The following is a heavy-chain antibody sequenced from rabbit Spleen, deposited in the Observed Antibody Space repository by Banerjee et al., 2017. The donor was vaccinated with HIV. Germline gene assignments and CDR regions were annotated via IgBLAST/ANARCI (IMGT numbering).Heavy chain of an antibody. CDR2: INIVTGRA. J-gene: IGHJ4*01. CDR1: GFSFSSNYY. D-gene: IGHD2-1*01. CDR3: VRDQAGDADYGPYYLNL. V-gene: IGHV1S45*01. Sequence: QEQLVESGGDLVQPEGSLTLTCTASGFSFSSNYYMCWVRQAPGKGLEWIACINIVTGRAVYANWASGRFTFSKASSTTVTLQMTSLTAADTATYFCVRDQAGDADYGPYYLNLWGQGTLVTVS.